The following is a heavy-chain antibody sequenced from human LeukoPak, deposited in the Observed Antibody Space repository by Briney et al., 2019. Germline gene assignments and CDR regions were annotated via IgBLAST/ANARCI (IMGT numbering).Heavy chain of an antibody. CDR2: INPNSGGT. D-gene: IGHD2-15*01. CDR1: GYTFTSYY. V-gene: IGHV1-2*06. J-gene: IGHJ3*02. CDR3: ARDCSGGSCYGAFDI. Sequence: ASVKVSCKASGYTFTSYYMHWVRQAPGQGLEWMGRINPNSGGTNYAQKFQGRVTMTRDTSISTAYMELSRLRSDDTAVYYCARDCSGGSCYGAFDIWGQGTMVTVSS.